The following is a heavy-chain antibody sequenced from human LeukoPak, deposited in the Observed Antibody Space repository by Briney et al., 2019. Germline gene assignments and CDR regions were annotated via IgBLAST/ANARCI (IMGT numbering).Heavy chain of an antibody. Sequence: GGALRLSGAASGVTFSSYSMNWVRQAPGKGREGVSYISSSSSTIYYADTVKGRFTISRDNAKNSLYLQMNSLRAEDTAVYYCAREPSIAAPGYWGQGTLVTVSS. J-gene: IGHJ4*02. CDR2: ISSSSSTI. CDR1: GVTFSSYS. D-gene: IGHD6-6*01. V-gene: IGHV3-48*01. CDR3: AREPSIAAPGY.